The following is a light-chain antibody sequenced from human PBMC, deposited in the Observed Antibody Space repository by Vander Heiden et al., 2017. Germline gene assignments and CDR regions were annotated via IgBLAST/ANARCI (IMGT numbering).Light chain of an antibody. CDR3: QQYKSYPWT. V-gene: IGKV1-5*01. J-gene: IGKJ1*01. CDR1: QSLNKW. CDR2: DVS. Sequence: DIQMTQSPSTLSAPVGERVTITCRATQSLNKWLAWYQQKPGKAPNLLISDVSTLESGVPSRFSGGGSGTEFTLTISSLQPDDFATYYCQQYKSYPWTFGQGTKVEIK.